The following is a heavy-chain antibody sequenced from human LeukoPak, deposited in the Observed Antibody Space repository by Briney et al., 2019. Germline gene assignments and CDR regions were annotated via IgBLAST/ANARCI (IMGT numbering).Heavy chain of an antibody. D-gene: IGHD3-22*01. CDR1: GYTFTSYD. J-gene: IGHJ4*02. CDR3: VRAQTDYYDSSGYYDY. Sequence: ASVKVSCKASGYTFTSYDINWVRQATGQGLEWMGWMNPNSGNTGYAQKFQGRVTMTRNTSISTAYMELSSLRSEDTAVYYCVRAQTDYYDSSGYYDYWGQGTLVTVSS. CDR2: MNPNSGNT. V-gene: IGHV1-8*01.